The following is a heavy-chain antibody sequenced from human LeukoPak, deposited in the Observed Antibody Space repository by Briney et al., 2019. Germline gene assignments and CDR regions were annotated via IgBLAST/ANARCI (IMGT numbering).Heavy chain of an antibody. V-gene: IGHV4-34*01. J-gene: IGHJ4*02. Sequence: KPSETLSLTCAVYGGSFSGYYWSWIRQPPGKGLEWIGEINHSGSTNYNPSLKSRVTISVDTSKNQFSLKLSSVAAADTAVYYCARGVVFDYWGQGTLVTVPS. CDR3: ARGVVFDY. CDR1: GGSFSGYY. CDR2: INHSGST.